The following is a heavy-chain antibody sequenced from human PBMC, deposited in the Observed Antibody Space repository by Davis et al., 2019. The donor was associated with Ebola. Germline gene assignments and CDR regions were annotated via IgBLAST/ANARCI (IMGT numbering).Heavy chain of an antibody. J-gene: IGHJ4*02. CDR2: INPNSGGA. D-gene: IGHD6-13*01. Sequence: ASVKVSCKASGYTFTGYYMHWVRQAPGQGLEWMGRINPNSGGANYPHKFQGRVTMTRDTSISTAYMELSRLRSDDTAVYYCARGRRAQQLKDYWGQGTLVTVSS. V-gene: IGHV1-2*06. CDR1: GYTFTGYY. CDR3: ARGRRAQQLKDY.